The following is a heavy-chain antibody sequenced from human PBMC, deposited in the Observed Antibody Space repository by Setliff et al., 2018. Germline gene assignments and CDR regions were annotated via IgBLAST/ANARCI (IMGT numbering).Heavy chain of an antibody. Sequence: SETLSLTCAVYGGSFSDYYWSWIRQSPGKGLEWIGEINHSGSTNYNPSLKTRVTISVDTSKNQFSLTLSSVTAEDTAVYYCTRHGSFYSDSSGYYYGTDSYYYMDVWGKGTTVTVSS. CDR1: GGSFSDYY. CDR3: TRHGSFYSDSSGYYYGTDSYYYMDV. CDR2: INHSGST. J-gene: IGHJ6*03. V-gene: IGHV4-34*01. D-gene: IGHD3-22*01.